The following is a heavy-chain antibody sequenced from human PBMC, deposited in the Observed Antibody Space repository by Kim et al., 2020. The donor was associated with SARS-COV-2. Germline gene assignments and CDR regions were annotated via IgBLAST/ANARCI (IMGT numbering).Heavy chain of an antibody. CDR1: GFTFSSYA. D-gene: IGHD3-10*01. V-gene: IGHV3-64D*06. CDR2: ISSNGGST. CDR3: VKDMEGSGSLRAFDI. Sequence: GGSLRLSCSASGFTFSSYAMHWVRQAPGKGLEYVSAISSNGGSTYYADSVKGRFTISRDNSKNTLYLQMSSLRAEDTAVYYCVKDMEGSGSLRAFDIWGQGTMVTVSS. J-gene: IGHJ3*02.